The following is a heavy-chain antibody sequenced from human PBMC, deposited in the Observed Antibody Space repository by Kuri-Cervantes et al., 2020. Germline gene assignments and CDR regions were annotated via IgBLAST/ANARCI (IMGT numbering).Heavy chain of an antibody. V-gene: IGHV3-30*19. CDR3: ARQITIFGGGMDV. CDR2: ISYDGSNK. D-gene: IGHD3-3*01. CDR1: GFTFSSYG. Sequence: GGSLRLSCAASGFTFSSYGMHWVRQAPGKGLEWVAVISYDGSNKYYADSVKGRFTISRDNSKNTLYLQMNSLRAEDTAVYYCARQITIFGGGMDVWGQGTTVTVSS. J-gene: IGHJ6*02.